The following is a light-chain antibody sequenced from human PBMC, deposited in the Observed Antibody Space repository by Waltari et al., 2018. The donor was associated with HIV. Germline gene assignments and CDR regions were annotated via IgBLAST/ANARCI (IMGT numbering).Light chain of an antibody. CDR1: QSVSSY. CDR2: DAS. V-gene: IGKV3-11*01. J-gene: IGKJ4*01. CDR3: QQRNNWPPVT. Sequence: EIVLTQSPATLSLSPGDRATLSCRASQSVSSYLAWYQQKPGQDPRLLIYDASNRAIGIPARFSGSGSGTDFTLTISSLEPEDFAVYYCQQRNNWPPVTFGGGTKVEIK.